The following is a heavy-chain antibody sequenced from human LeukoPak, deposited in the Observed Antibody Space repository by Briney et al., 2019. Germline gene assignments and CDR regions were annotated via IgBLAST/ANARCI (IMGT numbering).Heavy chain of an antibody. D-gene: IGHD1-7*01. V-gene: IGHV3-15*01. CDR2: IKRKAEGGTT. CDR1: GFTFLNAW. CDR3: TTVKRGWNYKPREYYYYYMDV. J-gene: IGHJ6*03. Sequence: PGGSLRLSCATSGFTFLNAWMSWVRQAPGKGLEGVGRIKRKAEGGTTDYAAPVKDIFTISREDAKNTLNLQMNSLKTEDTAVYYCTTVKRGWNYKPREYYYYYMDVWGKGTTVTVSS.